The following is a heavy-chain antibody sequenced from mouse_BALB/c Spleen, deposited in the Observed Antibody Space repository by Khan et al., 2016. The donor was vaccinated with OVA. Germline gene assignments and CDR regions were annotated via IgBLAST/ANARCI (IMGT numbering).Heavy chain of an antibody. Sequence: EVQLQESGPGLVKPSQSLSLTCSVTGYSITSGYFWNWIRQFPGNKLEWMGYIRYDGAYNNHPSLKNRIFTIRDTSKNQFFLRLNSVTPEDTATYYAARGGSSGPAWFTSWGQGTLLTVSA. CDR1: GYSITSGYF. V-gene: IGHV3-6*02. D-gene: IGHD3-1*01. CDR2: IRYDGAY. CDR3: ARGGSSGPAWFTS. J-gene: IGHJ3*01.